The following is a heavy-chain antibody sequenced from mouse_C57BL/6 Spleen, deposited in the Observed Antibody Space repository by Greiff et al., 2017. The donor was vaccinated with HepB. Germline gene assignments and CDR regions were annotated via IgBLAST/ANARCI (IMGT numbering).Heavy chain of an antibody. V-gene: IGHV5-4*03. CDR2: ISDGGSYT. CDR1: GFTFSSYA. D-gene: IGHD2-5*01. J-gene: IGHJ3*01. Sequence: DVKLVESGGGLVKPGGSLKLSCAASGFTFSSYAMSWVRQTPEKRLEWVATISDGGSYTYYPDNVKGRFTISRDNAKNNLYLQMSHLKSEDTAMYYCASGNSNYGGFAYWGQGTLVTVSA. CDR3: ASGNSNYGGFAY.